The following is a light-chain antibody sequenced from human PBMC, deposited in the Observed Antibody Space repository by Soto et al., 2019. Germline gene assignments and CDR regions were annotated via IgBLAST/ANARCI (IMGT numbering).Light chain of an antibody. CDR3: ASWDDSLHGVT. J-gene: IGLJ2*01. V-gene: IGLV1-44*01. Sequence: QLVLTQPPSASGTPGQGVTISCSGGSSNIGVNTVNWYQQLPGMAPKLLIHTNNQRPSGVPDRFSGSKSGTSASLAISRLQSEDEADYYCASWDDSLHGVTFGGGTQLTVL. CDR1: SSNIGVNT. CDR2: TNN.